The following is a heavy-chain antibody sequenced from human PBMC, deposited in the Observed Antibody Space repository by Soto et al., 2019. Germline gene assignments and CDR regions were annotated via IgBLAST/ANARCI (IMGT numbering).Heavy chain of an antibody. CDR2: IYGNGGGT. V-gene: IGHV3-23*01. D-gene: IGHD5-12*01. J-gene: IGHJ4*02. Sequence: GGSLRLSCAASGFTFCTYSMNWVRQAPGKGLEWVSGIYGNGGGTFYADSVKGRFTISRDNSRNTLYLQMNSLRAEDTAVYYCAKDVRPDGYWDLDYWGQGTPVTVSS. CDR1: GFTFCTYS. CDR3: AKDVRPDGYWDLDY.